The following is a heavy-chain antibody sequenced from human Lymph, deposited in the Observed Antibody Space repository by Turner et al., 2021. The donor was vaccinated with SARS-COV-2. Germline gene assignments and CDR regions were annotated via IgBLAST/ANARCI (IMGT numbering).Heavy chain of an antibody. CDR3: ARAAQLTVWFDP. D-gene: IGHD3-9*01. Sequence: QVQLVQSGAEEKKPGASVKVSCMASGYTFTRYDINWVRQATGQGLEWMGWMDPNSGNTGYAQKFQGRVTMTRNTSISPAYMELSSLRSEDTAVYYCARAAQLTVWFDPLGQGTLVTVSS. CDR2: MDPNSGNT. V-gene: IGHV1-8*01. J-gene: IGHJ5*02. CDR1: GYTFTRYD.